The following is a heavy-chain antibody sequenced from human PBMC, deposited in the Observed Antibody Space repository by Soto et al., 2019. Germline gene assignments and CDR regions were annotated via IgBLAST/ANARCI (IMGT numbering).Heavy chain of an antibody. CDR2: IYYSGST. Sequence: SETLSLTCTVSGGSISSYYWSWIRQPPGRGLEWIGYIYYSGSTNYNPSLKSRVTISVDTSKNQFSLKLSSVTAADTAVYYCARSVTPWGQGTLVTVSS. CDR3: ARSVTP. V-gene: IGHV4-59*08. J-gene: IGHJ5*02. CDR1: GGSISSYY. D-gene: IGHD3-10*01.